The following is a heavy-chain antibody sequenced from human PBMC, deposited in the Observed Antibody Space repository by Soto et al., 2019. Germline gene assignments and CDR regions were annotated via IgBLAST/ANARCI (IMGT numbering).Heavy chain of an antibody. D-gene: IGHD3-3*01. CDR3: ASHGYYDFWSGYYTGYYDYYGMDV. V-gene: IGHV3-23*01. Sequence: PGGSLRLSCAASGFTFSSYAMSWVRQAPGKGLEWVSAISGSGGSTYYADSVKGRFTISRDNSKNTLYLQMNSLRAEDTAVYYCASHGYYDFWSGYYTGYYDYYGMDVWGQGT. CDR2: ISGSGGST. CDR1: GFTFSSYA. J-gene: IGHJ6*02.